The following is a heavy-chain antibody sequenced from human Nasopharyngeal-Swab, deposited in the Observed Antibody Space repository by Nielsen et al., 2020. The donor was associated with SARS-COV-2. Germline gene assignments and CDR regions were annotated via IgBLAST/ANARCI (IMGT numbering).Heavy chain of an antibody. D-gene: IGHD3-3*01. CDR2: IGRYGTDI. CDR1: GFTFRDYS. Sequence: GGSLRFSCAASGFTFRDYSMNWVRQAPGKGLEWVSSIGRYGTDIFHADSVKGRFSVFRDAANKSIYLQMRSLRAEDTAVYYCARGTVFGVANGMDVWGQGTTVTVSS. V-gene: IGHV3-21*01. J-gene: IGHJ6*02. CDR3: ARGTVFGVANGMDV.